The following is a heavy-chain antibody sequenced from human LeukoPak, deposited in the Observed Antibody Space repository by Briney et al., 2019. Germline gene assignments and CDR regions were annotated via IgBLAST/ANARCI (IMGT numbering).Heavy chain of an antibody. Sequence: PSGTLSLTCAVSGGSISSSNWWSWVRQPPGKGLEWIGEIYHSGSTNYNPSLKSRVTISVDKSKNQFSLKLSSVAAADTAVYYCASAGGTGYYFDYWGQGTLVTVSS. CDR1: GGSISSSNW. V-gene: IGHV4-4*02. D-gene: IGHD3/OR15-3a*01. J-gene: IGHJ4*02. CDR2: IYHSGST. CDR3: ASAGGTGYYFDY.